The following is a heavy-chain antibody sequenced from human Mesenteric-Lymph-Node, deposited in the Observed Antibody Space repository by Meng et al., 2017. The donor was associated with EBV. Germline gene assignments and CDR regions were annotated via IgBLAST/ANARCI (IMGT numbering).Heavy chain of an antibody. D-gene: IGHD2-15*01. CDR2: ISAYNGNI. J-gene: IGHJ4*02. CDR3: VQCTSSSCPGGHVGY. CDR1: GYSFSSYG. V-gene: IGHV1-18*01. Sequence: QVRLVESGAEVKKAGASVKVSCKASGYSFSSYGISWVRQAPGQGLEWMGWISAYNGNINYAQKFQGRVTMTTDTSTSTAYMELRSLRSEDTALYFCVQCTSSSCPGGHVGYWGQGTLVTVSS.